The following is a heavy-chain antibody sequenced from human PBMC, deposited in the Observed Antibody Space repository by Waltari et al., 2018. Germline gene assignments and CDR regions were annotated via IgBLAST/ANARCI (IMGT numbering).Heavy chain of an antibody. CDR2: IGGSDGAT. CDR3: AKAPGLQSNTGFDY. J-gene: IGHJ4*02. D-gene: IGHD4-4*01. Sequence: EVHLLESGGGLIQPGGSLRLSCAASGFSFSRNAMSWVRQAPGKGLGWFSGIGGSDGATFYADPVKGRFTISRDNSKNTLYLQMNSLRAEDTAIYYCAKAPGLQSNTGFDYWGQGTLVTVSS. V-gene: IGHV3-23*01. CDR1: GFSFSRNA.